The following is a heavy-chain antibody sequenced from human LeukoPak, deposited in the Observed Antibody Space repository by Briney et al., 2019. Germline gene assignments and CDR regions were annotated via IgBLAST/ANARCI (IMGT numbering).Heavy chain of an antibody. V-gene: IGHV1-24*01. CDR3: ATAGIVAITNPPLLGAFDI. J-gene: IGHJ3*02. CDR1: GYTLTELS. CDR2: FDPEDGET. Sequence: ASVKVSCKVSGYTLTELSMHWVRQAPGKGLEWMGGFDPEDGETIYAQKFQGRVTMTEDTSTDTAYMELSSLRSEDTAVYYCATAGIVAITNPPLLGAFDIWGQGTMVTASS. D-gene: IGHD3-22*01.